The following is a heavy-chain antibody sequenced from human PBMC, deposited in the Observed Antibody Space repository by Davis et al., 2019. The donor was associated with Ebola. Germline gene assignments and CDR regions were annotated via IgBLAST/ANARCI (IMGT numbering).Heavy chain of an antibody. Sequence: GGSLRLSCAASGFTFSSYAMSWVRQAPGKGLEWVSAISGSSGSTYYADSVKGRFTISRDNSKNTVYLQMNSLRAEDTAVYYCAKVESGYFDWLPVSYGMDVWGQGTTVTVSS. CDR2: ISGSSGST. J-gene: IGHJ6*02. CDR3: AKVESGYFDWLPVSYGMDV. V-gene: IGHV3-23*01. D-gene: IGHD3-9*01. CDR1: GFTFSSYA.